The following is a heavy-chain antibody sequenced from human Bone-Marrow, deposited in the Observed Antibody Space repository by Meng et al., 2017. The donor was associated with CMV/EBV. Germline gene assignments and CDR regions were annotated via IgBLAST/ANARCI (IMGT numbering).Heavy chain of an antibody. CDR3: ARVAPLGSGGDSFDY. J-gene: IGHJ4*02. V-gene: IGHV3-21*01. CDR2: ISSSSSYI. CDR1: GFTFSSYS. Sequence: GESLKISCAASGFTFSSYSMNWVRQAPGKGLEWVSSISSSSSYIYYVDSVKGRFTISRDNAKNSLYLQMNSLRAEDTAVYYCARVAPLGSGGDSFDYWGQGTLVTVSS. D-gene: IGHD2-15*01.